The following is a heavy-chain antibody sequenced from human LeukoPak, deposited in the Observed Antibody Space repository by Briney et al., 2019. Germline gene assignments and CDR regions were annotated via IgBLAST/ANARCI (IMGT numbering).Heavy chain of an antibody. CDR3: AKPRGSGVAGTGGVES. CDR1: GFTFGSYA. D-gene: IGHD6-19*01. CDR2: ITGSDLST. Sequence: GGSLRLSCAASGFTFGSYAMTWVRQAPGKGLEWVSVITGSDLSTYYADSVRGRFPISRDNSKNTLYLQMNSLRADDPAVYYCAKPRGSGVAGTGGVESWGQGTLVTVSS. V-gene: IGHV3-23*01. J-gene: IGHJ4*02.